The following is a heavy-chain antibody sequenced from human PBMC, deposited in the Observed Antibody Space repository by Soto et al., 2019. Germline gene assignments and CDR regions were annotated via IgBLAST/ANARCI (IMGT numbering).Heavy chain of an antibody. Sequence: ESGGGVVQPGRSLRLSCAASGFTFSSYAMHWVRQAPGKGLEWVAVISYDGSNKYYADSVKGRFTISRDNSKNTRYPQMNSLRAEDTAVYYCARARLDTPALDYWGQGTLVTVSS. CDR3: ARARLDTPALDY. D-gene: IGHD2-2*01. CDR2: ISYDGSNK. CDR1: GFTFSSYA. J-gene: IGHJ4*02. V-gene: IGHV3-30-3*01.